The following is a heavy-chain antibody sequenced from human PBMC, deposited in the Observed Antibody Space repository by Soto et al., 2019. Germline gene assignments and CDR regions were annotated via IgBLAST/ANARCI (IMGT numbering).Heavy chain of an antibody. CDR1: GFTFSSYA. Sequence: GGSLRLSCAASGFTFSSYAMSWVRQAPGKGLEWVSAISGSGGSTYYADSVKGRFTISRDNSKNTLYLQMNSLRAEDTAVYYCAKVLGPNCYDSSGYYPFDYWGQGTLVTVSS. CDR2: ISGSGGST. CDR3: AKVLGPNCYDSSGYYPFDY. D-gene: IGHD3-22*01. J-gene: IGHJ4*02. V-gene: IGHV3-23*01.